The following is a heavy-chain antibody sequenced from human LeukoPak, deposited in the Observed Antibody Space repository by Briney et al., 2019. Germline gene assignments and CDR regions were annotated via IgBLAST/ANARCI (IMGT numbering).Heavy chain of an antibody. J-gene: IGHJ4*02. V-gene: IGHV3-21*01. Sequence: PGGSLRLSCAASGFTFGSYSMNWVRQAPGKGLEWVSSISSSSSYIYYADSVKGRFTISRDNAKNSLYLQMNSLRAEDTAVYYCARVLKFGGVIVIKPGGFDYWGQGTLVTVSS. D-gene: IGHD3-16*02. CDR2: ISSSSSYI. CDR1: GFTFGSYS. CDR3: ARVLKFGGVIVIKPGGFDY.